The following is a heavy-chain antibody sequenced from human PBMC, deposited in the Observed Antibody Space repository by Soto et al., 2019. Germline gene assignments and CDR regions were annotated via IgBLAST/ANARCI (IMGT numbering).Heavy chain of an antibody. V-gene: IGHV3-23*01. CDR2: ISGSGGNT. D-gene: IGHD3-10*01. CDR3: AKDRVVRGVAGAFDI. CDR1: GFTFINYA. J-gene: IGHJ3*02. Sequence: GWSLRLSCAASGFTFINYAMSWVRQAPGKGLEWVSTISGSGGNTYYADSVKGRFTISRDSSKNTLYLQMNSLRAEDTAVYYCAKDRVVRGVAGAFDIWGQGTMVTVSS.